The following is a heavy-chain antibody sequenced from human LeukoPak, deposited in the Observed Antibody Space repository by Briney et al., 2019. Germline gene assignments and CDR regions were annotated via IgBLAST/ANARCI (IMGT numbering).Heavy chain of an antibody. CDR2: FDPEDGET. V-gene: IGHV1-24*01. Sequence: GASVKVSCKVSGYTLTELSMHWVRQAPGKGLEWMGGFDPEDGETIYAQKFQGRATMTEDTSTDTAYMELSSLRSEDTAVYYCATPYGIVGADDAFDIWGQGTMVTVSS. CDR1: GYTLTELS. D-gene: IGHD1-26*01. CDR3: ATPYGIVGADDAFDI. J-gene: IGHJ3*02.